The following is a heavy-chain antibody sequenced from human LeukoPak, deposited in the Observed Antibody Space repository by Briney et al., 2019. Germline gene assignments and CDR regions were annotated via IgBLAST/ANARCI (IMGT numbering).Heavy chain of an antibody. D-gene: IGHD6-19*01. V-gene: IGHV3-30*03. CDR3: ARPPTAVSSGWYLAYFDY. CDR2: ISYDGSNK. CDR1: GFTFSSYG. J-gene: IGHJ4*02. Sequence: PGRSLRLSCAASGFTFSSYGMHWVRQAPGKGLEWVAVISYDGSNKYYADSVKGRFTISRDNSKNTLYLQMNSLRAEDTAVYYCARPPTAVSSGWYLAYFDYWGQGTLVTVSS.